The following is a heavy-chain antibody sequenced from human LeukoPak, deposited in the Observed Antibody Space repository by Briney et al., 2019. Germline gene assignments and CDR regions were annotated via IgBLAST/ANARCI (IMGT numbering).Heavy chain of an antibody. D-gene: IGHD6-13*01. V-gene: IGHV3-73*01. CDR2: IRSKANSYAT. J-gene: IGHJ4*02. Sequence: SGGSLRLSCAASGFTFSGSAMHWVRQASGKGLEWVGRIRSKANSYATAYAASVKGRFTISRDDSKNTAYLQMNSLKAEDTAVYYCTRHSSWYGYWGQGTLVTVSS. CDR1: GFTFSGSA. CDR3: TRHSSWYGY.